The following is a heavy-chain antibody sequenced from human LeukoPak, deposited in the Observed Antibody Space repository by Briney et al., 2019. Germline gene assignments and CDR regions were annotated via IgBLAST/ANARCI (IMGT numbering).Heavy chain of an antibody. D-gene: IGHD2/OR15-2a*01. Sequence: SETLSLTCAVYGGSFSGYYWSWIRQPPGKGLEWIGEINHSGSTNYNPSLKSRVTISVDTSKNQFSLKLSSVTAADTAVYYCARAKMNSLGPKPDYWGQGTLVTVSS. CDR1: GGSFSGYY. CDR2: INHSGST. V-gene: IGHV4-34*01. CDR3: ARAKMNSLGPKPDY. J-gene: IGHJ4*02.